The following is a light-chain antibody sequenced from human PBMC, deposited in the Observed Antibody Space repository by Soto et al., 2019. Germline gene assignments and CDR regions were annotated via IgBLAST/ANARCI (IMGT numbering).Light chain of an antibody. Sequence: EIVLTQSPATLSLSPGDRATLSCRASQSISSHLAWYQQRPGQVVRLLIYDASHRATGVPVGFSGSGSGTDCTLTSSGLEPEDFAGYYCQQRNDGLTFGGGTKVEIK. J-gene: IGKJ4*01. V-gene: IGKV3-11*01. CDR2: DAS. CDR3: QQRNDGLT. CDR1: QSISSH.